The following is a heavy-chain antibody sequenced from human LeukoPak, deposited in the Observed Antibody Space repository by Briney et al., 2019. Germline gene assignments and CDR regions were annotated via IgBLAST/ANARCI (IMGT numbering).Heavy chain of an antibody. Sequence: GGSLRLSCAASGFTFSSYEMNWVRQAPGKGLEWVSYISSSGSTIYYADSVKGRFTISRDNAKNSLYLQMNSLRAEDAAVYYCARSQYDSFDYWGQGTLVTVSS. J-gene: IGHJ4*02. CDR1: GFTFSSYE. D-gene: IGHD3-22*01. CDR3: ARSQYDSFDY. V-gene: IGHV3-48*03. CDR2: ISSSGSTI.